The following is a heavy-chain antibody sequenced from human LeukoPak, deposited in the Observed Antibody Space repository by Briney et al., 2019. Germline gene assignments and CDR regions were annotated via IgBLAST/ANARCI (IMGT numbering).Heavy chain of an antibody. CDR2: INSDGSST. D-gene: IGHD3-3*01. Sequence: GGSLRLSCAASGFTFSSYWMHWVRQAPGKGLVWVSRINSDGSSTSYADSVKGRFTISRDNAKNTLYLQMNSLRAEDTAVYYCAREHLGVKYDFWSGFGSSDAFDIWGQGTMVTVSS. CDR3: AREHLGVKYDFWSGFGSSDAFDI. V-gene: IGHV3-74*01. CDR1: GFTFSSYW. J-gene: IGHJ3*02.